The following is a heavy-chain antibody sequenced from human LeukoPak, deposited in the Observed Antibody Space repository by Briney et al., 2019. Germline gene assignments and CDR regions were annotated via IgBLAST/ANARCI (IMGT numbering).Heavy chain of an antibody. CDR3: ARALNPLPGTYYFDY. V-gene: IGHV4-39*07. J-gene: IGHJ4*02. Sequence: PSETLSLTCTASGGSISSRSYYWGWIRQPPGKGLEWIGSIYISGSTNYNSSLQSRVTMSVDTSKNQFSLKLTSVTAADTAVYYCARALNPLPGTYYFDYWGQGTLVTVSS. CDR2: IYISGST. CDR1: GGSISSRSYY. D-gene: IGHD2-15*01.